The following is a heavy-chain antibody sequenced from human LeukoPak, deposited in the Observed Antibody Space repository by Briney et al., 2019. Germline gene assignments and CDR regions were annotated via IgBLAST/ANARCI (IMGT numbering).Heavy chain of an antibody. Sequence: GGSLRLSCAASGFTFSSYSMNWVRQAPGKGLEWVSSISSSSSYIYYADSVKGRFTISRDNAKNSLYLQMNSLRAEDTAVYYCARNIYYYDSSGYPPLGYWGQGTLVTVSS. J-gene: IGHJ4*02. CDR3: ARNIYYYDSSGYPPLGY. V-gene: IGHV3-21*01. CDR1: GFTFSSYS. D-gene: IGHD3-22*01. CDR2: ISSSSSYI.